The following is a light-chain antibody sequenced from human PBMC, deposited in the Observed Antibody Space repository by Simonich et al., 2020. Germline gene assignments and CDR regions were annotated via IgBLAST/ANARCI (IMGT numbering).Light chain of an antibody. V-gene: IGLV2-23*01. CDR3: CSYAGSSTWV. CDR1: SSDVGSYNL. Sequence: QSALTQPASVSGSPGQSITISCTGTSSDVGSYNLVSWYQQHPGKAPKLMIYEGSPLLSGVSNRFSGTKAGNTASLTIAGLQAEDEADYYCCSYAGSSTWVFGGGTKLTVL. J-gene: IGLJ3*02. CDR2: EGS.